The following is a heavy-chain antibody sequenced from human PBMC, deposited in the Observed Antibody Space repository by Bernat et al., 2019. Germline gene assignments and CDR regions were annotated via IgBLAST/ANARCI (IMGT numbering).Heavy chain of an antibody. CDR2: ISHDGST. CDR3: AKDGAARPWPRFDY. CDR1: GFTFSSNG. V-gene: IGHV3-NL1*01. J-gene: IGHJ4*02. Sequence: QVQLVESGGGVVQPGGSLRLSCAESGFTFSSNGMHWVRQAPEKGLEWVSTISHDGSTYYADSVKGRFTISKDNSKNTLYLQMDSLRAEDTAVYYCAKDGAARPWPRFDYWGEGTLITVSS. D-gene: IGHD6-6*01.